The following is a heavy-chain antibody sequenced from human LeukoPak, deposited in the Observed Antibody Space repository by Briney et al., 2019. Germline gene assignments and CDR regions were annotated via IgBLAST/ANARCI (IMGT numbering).Heavy chain of an antibody. V-gene: IGHV3-7*01. CDR2: IKQDGSEK. CDR3: ARAYCRSTNCCYPS. Sequence: GRSLRLSCAASGFTFSSYAMHWVRQAPGKGLEWVANIKQDGSEKYYVDSVRGRFTISRDNAQNSLSLQMNILRPQDTAVYYCARAYCRSTNCCYPSWGQGTLVTVSS. CDR1: GFTFSSYA. J-gene: IGHJ5*02. D-gene: IGHD2-2*01.